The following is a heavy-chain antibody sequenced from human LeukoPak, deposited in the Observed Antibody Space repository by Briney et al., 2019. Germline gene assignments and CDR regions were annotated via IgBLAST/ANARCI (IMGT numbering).Heavy chain of an antibody. CDR2: ISWNSGSI. CDR1: GFTFDDYA. Sequence: PGGSLRLSCAASGFTFDDYAMHWVRQAPGKGLEWVSGISWNSGSIGYADSVKGRFTICRDNAKNSLYLQMNSLRAEDTALYYCAKDTRFDYYMDVWGKGTTVTVSS. J-gene: IGHJ6*03. V-gene: IGHV3-9*01. CDR3: AKDTRFDYYMDV.